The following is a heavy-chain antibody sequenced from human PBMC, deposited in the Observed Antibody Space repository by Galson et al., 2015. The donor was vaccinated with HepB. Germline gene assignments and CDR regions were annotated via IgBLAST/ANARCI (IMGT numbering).Heavy chain of an antibody. V-gene: IGHV2-70*04. D-gene: IGHD5-12*01. Sequence: PALVKPTQTLTLTCTFSGFSLSTNGMRVSWIRQPPGKAPDWLAPIDWDDDKFYSTPLKTRLTISKDTSKNQVVLTMTNMDPVDTATYYCARRRGNRDAFDIWGQGTMVTVSS. J-gene: IGHJ3*02. CDR1: GFSLSTNGMR. CDR2: IDWDDDK. CDR3: ARRRGNRDAFDI.